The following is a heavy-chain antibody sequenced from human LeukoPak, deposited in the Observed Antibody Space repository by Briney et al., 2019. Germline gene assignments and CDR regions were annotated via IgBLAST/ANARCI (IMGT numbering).Heavy chain of an antibody. V-gene: IGHV4-30-2*01. CDR1: GGSISSGGYS. J-gene: IGHJ4*02. CDR3: ARGLVEYSSSSPMND. CDR2: IYHSGST. Sequence: SETLSLTCAVSGGSISSGGYSWSWIRQPPGKGLEWIGYIYHSGSTYYNPSLKSRVTISVDRSKNQFSLKLSSVTAADTAVYYCARGLVEYSSSSPMNDWGQGTLVTVSS. D-gene: IGHD6-6*01.